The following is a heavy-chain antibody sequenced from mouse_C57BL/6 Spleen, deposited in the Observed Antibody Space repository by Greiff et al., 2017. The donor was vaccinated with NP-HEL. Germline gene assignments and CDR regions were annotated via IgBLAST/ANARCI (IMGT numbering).Heavy chain of an antibody. V-gene: IGHV3-6*01. CDR3: ARETTVDVGYFDY. D-gene: IGHD1-1*01. J-gene: IGHJ2*01. CDR2: ISYDGSN. CDR1: GYSITSGYY. Sequence: EVQLQESGPGLVKPSQSLSLTCSVTGYSITSGYYWNWIRQFPGNKLEWMGYISYDGSNNYNPSLKNRISITRDTSKNQFFLKLNSVTTEDTATYDCARETTVDVGYFDYWGQGTTLTVSS.